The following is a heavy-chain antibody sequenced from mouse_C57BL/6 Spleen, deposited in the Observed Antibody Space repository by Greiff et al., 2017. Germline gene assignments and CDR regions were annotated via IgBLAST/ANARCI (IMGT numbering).Heavy chain of an antibody. CDR1: GYTFTSYW. V-gene: IGHV1-52*01. D-gene: IGHD2-3*01. CDR3: ARRGWPNEDYAMDY. CDR2: IDPSDSET. Sequence: VQLQQSGAELVRPGSSVKLSCKASGYTFTSYWMHWVKQRPIQGLEWIGNIDPSDSETHYNQKFKDKATLTVDKSSSTAYMQLSSLTSEDSAVYYCARRGWPNEDYAMDYWGQGTSVTVSS. J-gene: IGHJ4*01.